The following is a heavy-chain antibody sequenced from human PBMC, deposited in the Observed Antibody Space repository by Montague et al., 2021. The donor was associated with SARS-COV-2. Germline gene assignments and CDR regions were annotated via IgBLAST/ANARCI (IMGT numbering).Heavy chain of an antibody. Sequence: SLRLSCAASGFTFSSYWMSWVRQAPGKGLEWVANIKQDGSEKYYVDSVKGRFTISRDNAKNSLYLQMNSLRAEDTAVYYCARVQRTTGTTRVGTYYYYYYGMDVWGQGTTVTVSS. CDR3: ARVQRTTGTTRVGTYYYYYYGMDV. D-gene: IGHD1-1*01. CDR1: GFTFSSYW. CDR2: IKQDGSEK. J-gene: IGHJ6*02. V-gene: IGHV3-7*01.